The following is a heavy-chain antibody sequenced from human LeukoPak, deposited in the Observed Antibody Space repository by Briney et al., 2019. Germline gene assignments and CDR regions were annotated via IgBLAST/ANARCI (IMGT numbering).Heavy chain of an antibody. CDR3: ARGGPGDFWSGYYLYGMDV. J-gene: IGHJ6*02. D-gene: IGHD3-3*01. Sequence: SETLSLTCAVYGGSFSGYYWSWIRQPPGKGLEWIGEINHSGSTNYNPSLKSRVTISVDTSKNQFSLKLSSVTAADTAVCYCARGGPGDFWSGYYLYGMDVWGQGTTVTVSS. CDR2: INHSGST. CDR1: GGSFSGYY. V-gene: IGHV4-34*01.